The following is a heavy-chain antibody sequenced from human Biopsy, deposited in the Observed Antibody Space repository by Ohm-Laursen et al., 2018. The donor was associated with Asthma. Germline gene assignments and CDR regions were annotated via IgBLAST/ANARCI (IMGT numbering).Heavy chain of an antibody. J-gene: IGHJ4*02. D-gene: IGHD2-21*02. Sequence: ETLSLTCTVSGGSINNFYWSWIRQPPGKGLESIGHVYYSGSTNYNPSLKGRVTISIDASKNQFSLKLTSVTAADTAVYYCARGVDRVTGLLDHFDSWGQGTLVTVSS. V-gene: IGHV4-59*01. CDR2: VYYSGST. CDR1: GGSINNFY. CDR3: ARGVDRVTGLLDHFDS.